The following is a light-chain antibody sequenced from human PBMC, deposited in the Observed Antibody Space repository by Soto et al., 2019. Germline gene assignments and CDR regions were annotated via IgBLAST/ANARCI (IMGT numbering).Light chain of an antibody. CDR3: QQYNNWPPT. CDR1: QSVSSN. J-gene: IGKJ4*01. Sequence: EIVMTQSPATLSVSPGERATLSCRASQSVSSNLAWYQQKPGQAPRLLIDGASTRATGIPGRFSGSGSGTEFTLTISSLQSEDFAVYYCQQYNNWPPTFGGGTKVDIK. CDR2: GAS. V-gene: IGKV3-15*01.